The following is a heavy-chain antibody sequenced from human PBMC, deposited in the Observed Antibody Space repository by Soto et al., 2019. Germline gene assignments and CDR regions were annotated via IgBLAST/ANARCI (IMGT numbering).Heavy chain of an antibody. J-gene: IGHJ4*02. CDR3: VRAPLDYYSADYFDN. D-gene: IGHD2-21*01. CDR1: GVSVNNDNYY. V-gene: IGHV4-61*03. Sequence: SETLSLTCTVSGVSVNNDNYYWSWIRQPPGKGLEWIGYIYYTGSTTYNPSLKSRVTISLDTSRNHFSLRSEDTAVYFCVRAPLDYYSADYFDNWGQGTLVTVSS. CDR2: IYYTGST.